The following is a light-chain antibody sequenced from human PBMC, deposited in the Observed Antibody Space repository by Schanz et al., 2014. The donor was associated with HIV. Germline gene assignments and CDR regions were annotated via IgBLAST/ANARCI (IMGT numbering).Light chain of an antibody. J-gene: IGLJ2*01. CDR3: QSYDNRLSVVV. CDR1: RSDIGNYDF. V-gene: IGLV2-8*01. Sequence: QSALTQPPSASGSPGQSVTISCTGTRSDIGNYDFVSWYQQYPGKAPRLIIHEVSKRPSGVPARFSGSKSGNTASLTVFGLQADDEADYYCQSYDNRLSVVVFGGGTKLTVL. CDR2: EVS.